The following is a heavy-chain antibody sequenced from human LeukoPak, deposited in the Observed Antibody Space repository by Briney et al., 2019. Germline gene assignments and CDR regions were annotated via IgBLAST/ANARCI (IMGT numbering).Heavy chain of an antibody. J-gene: IGHJ4*02. Sequence: GGSLRLSCAASGFTFSSYAMHWVRQAPGKGLEWVAVISYDGSNKYYADSVKGRFTISRGNSKNTLYLQMNSLRAEDTAVYYCARDPDYDILTGYFYWGQGTLVTVSS. CDR3: ARDPDYDILTGYFY. CDR1: GFTFSSYA. D-gene: IGHD3-9*01. CDR2: ISYDGSNK. V-gene: IGHV3-30-3*01.